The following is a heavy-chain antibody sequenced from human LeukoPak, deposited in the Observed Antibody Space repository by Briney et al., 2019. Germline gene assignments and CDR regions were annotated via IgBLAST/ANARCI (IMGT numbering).Heavy chain of an antibody. CDR3: ARDPPVWSTWELATFDY. J-gene: IGHJ4*02. Sequence: GGSLRLSCAASGFTFSSYGMSWVRQAPGKGLEWVSAISGSGGSTHYADSVKGRFTISRDNSKNTLYLQMNSLRAEDTAVYYCARDPPVWSTWELATFDYWGQGTLVTVSS. V-gene: IGHV3-23*01. CDR1: GFTFSSYG. D-gene: IGHD1-26*01. CDR2: ISGSGGST.